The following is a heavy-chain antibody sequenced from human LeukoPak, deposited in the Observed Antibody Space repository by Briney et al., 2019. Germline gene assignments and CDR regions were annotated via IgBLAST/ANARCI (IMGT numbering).Heavy chain of an antibody. CDR3: ARGDGYSSSWYFEY. D-gene: IGHD6-13*01. CDR1: GGTFSSYA. J-gene: IGHJ4*02. Sequence: ASVKVSCKASGGTFSSYAISWVRQAPGQGLEWMGWINPDSGGTNYAPKFQARVTMTRDTSISAAYMDLSRLGSDDTAVYYCARGDGYSSSWYFEYWGQGTLVTVSS. V-gene: IGHV1-2*02. CDR2: INPDSGGT.